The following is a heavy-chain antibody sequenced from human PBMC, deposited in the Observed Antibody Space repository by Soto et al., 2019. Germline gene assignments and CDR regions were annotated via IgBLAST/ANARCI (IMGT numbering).Heavy chain of an antibody. D-gene: IGHD4-17*01. CDR3: AREMTTVTTRSYMDV. J-gene: IGHJ6*02. CDR1: GYTFTSYG. Sequence: QVQLVQSGAEVKKPGASVKVSCKASGYTFTSYGISWVRQAPGQGLEWMGWISAYNGNTNYAQKLQGRVTMTTDTSTSTAYTELRSLRSDDTAVYYCAREMTTVTTRSYMDVWGQGTTVTVSS. V-gene: IGHV1-18*01. CDR2: ISAYNGNT.